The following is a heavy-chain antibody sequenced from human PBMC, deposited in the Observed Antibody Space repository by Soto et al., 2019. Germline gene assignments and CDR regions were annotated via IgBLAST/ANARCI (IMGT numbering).Heavy chain of an antibody. J-gene: IGHJ4*02. CDR3: EIDAQYHGEPGFTDF. V-gene: IGHV4-31*03. D-gene: IGHD4-17*01. Sequence: PSETLSLTCTVSGGSISSGGYYWSWIRQHPGKGLEWIGYIYYSGSTYYNPSLKGRFIISRDNPKNTLHLQMNSLRAEDTAIYYCEIDAQYHGEPGFTDFWGRGILVTVSS. CDR1: GGSISSGGYY. CDR2: IYYSGST.